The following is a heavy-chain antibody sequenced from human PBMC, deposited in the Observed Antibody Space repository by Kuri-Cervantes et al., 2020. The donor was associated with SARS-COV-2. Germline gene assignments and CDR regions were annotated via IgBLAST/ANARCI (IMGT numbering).Heavy chain of an antibody. CDR3: AGDRASGWRGGFGY. CDR1: GFTFSSYA. Sequence: GESLKISCAASGFTFSSYAMHWVRQAPGKGLEWVAVISYDGSNKYYADSVKGRFTISRDNSKNTLYLQMNSLRAEDTAVYYCAGDRASGWRGGFGYWGQGTLVTVSS. D-gene: IGHD6-19*01. CDR2: ISYDGSNK. J-gene: IGHJ4*02. V-gene: IGHV3-30-3*01.